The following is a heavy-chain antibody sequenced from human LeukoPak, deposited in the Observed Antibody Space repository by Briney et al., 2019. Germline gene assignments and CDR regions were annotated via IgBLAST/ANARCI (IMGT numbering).Heavy chain of an antibody. CDR2: INHSGST. D-gene: IGHD6-19*01. CDR1: GGSFSGYY. CDR3: ARMAVTGTGGFDI. J-gene: IGHJ3*02. Sequence: SETLSLTCAVYGGSFSGYYWSWIRQPPGKGLEWIGEINHSGSTNYNPSLKSRVTISVDTSKNQFSLKLSSVTAADTAVYYCARMAVTGTGGFDIWGQGTMVTVSS. V-gene: IGHV4-34*01.